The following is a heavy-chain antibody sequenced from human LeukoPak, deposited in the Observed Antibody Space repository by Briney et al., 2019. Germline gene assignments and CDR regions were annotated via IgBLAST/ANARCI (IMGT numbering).Heavy chain of an antibody. CDR1: GFTFSSYA. CDR2: ISYDGSNK. V-gene: IGHV3-30*18. CDR3: AKDTNIVVVTAILSDAFDI. J-gene: IGHJ3*02. Sequence: GSLRLSCAASGFTFSSYAMGWVRQAPGKGLEWVAVISYDGSNKYYADSVKGRFTISRDNSKNTLYLQMNSLRAEDTAVYYCAKDTNIVVVTAILSDAFDIWGQGTMVTVSS. D-gene: IGHD2-21*02.